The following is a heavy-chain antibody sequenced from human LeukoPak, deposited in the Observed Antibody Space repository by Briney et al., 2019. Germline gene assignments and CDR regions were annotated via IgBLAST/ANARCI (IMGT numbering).Heavy chain of an antibody. CDR1: GGSISSYY. Sequence: SETLSLTCTASGGSISSYYWSWIRQPPGKGLEWIGYIYYSGSTNYNPSLKSRVTISVDTSKNQFSLKLSSVTAADTAVYYCARLPLYRSSTSCVDNWSDPWGQGTLVTVSS. J-gene: IGHJ5*02. D-gene: IGHD2-2*01. CDR2: IYYSGST. V-gene: IGHV4-59*08. CDR3: ARLPLYRSSTSCVDNWSDP.